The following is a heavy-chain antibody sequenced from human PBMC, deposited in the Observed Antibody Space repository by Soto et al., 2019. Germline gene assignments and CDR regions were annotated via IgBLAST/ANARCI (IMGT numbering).Heavy chain of an antibody. J-gene: IGHJ4*02. V-gene: IGHV3-23*01. CDR1: GFPFNSYA. Sequence: GVSLRLSCAASGFPFNSYAMNWVRQAPGKGLECVSSISGGGGGTYYADSVKGRLTISRDNSKNTLYLQMNSLRAEDTALYYCAKGSHYDILTAYHAFDDRGPATLITVYS. CDR2: ISGGGGGT. CDR3: AKGSHYDILTAYHAFDD. D-gene: IGHD3-9*01.